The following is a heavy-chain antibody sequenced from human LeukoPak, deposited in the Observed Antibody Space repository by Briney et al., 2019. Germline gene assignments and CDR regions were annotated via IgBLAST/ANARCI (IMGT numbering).Heavy chain of an antibody. Sequence: ETLSLTCTVSGGSISGFYWSWVRQAPGKGLEWVSAISASGGSTYYADSAKGRFTISRDNSNNTLYLQMNSLRAEDTAVYYCAKAPEQWLLQPYYFDYWGQGTLVTVSS. V-gene: IGHV3-23*01. CDR3: AKAPEQWLLQPYYFDY. J-gene: IGHJ4*02. CDR1: GGSISGFY. D-gene: IGHD6-19*01. CDR2: ISASGGST.